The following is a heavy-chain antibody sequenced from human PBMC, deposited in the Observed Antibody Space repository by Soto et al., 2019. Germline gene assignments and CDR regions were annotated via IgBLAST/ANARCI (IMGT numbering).Heavy chain of an antibody. CDR2: ISYDGSNK. D-gene: IGHD4-17*01. J-gene: IGHJ6*02. Sequence: GGSLRLSCAASGFTFSSYAMHWVRQAPGKGLEWVAVISYDGSNKYYADSVKGRFTISRDNSKNTLYLQMNSLRAEDTAVYYCARDSGQTGDPPAPYYYGMDVWGQGTTVTVSS. CDR1: GFTFSSYA. CDR3: ARDSGQTGDPPAPYYYGMDV. V-gene: IGHV3-30-3*01.